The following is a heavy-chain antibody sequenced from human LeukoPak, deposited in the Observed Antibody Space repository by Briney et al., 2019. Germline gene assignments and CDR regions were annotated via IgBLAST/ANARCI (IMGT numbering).Heavy chain of an antibody. Sequence: PSETLSLTCTVSGGSISSSNDCWGWIRQPPGKGLEWIGSMYYNENSYYNPSLESRVTISVDTSKNQFSLRLTSVTAADTAVHYCAKRTARGNSWEFDYWGQGTLVTVSS. CDR3: AKRTARGNSWEFDY. CDR1: GGSISSSNDC. CDR2: MYYNENS. V-gene: IGHV4-39*01. D-gene: IGHD6-13*01. J-gene: IGHJ4*02.